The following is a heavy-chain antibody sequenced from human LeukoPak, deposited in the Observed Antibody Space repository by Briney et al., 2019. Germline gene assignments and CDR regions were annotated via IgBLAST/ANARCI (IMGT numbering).Heavy chain of an antibody. D-gene: IGHD1-26*01. CDR2: IIAIIGIA. V-gene: IGHV1-69*04. Sequence: GSSVKVSCKASGGTFSSYAISWVRQAPGQGLEWMGRIIAIIGIANYAQKFQGRVTITADKSTSTAYMELSSLRSEDTAVYYCARWDSGSPAAAFDYWGQGTMVTVSS. CDR3: ARWDSGSPAAAFDY. CDR1: GGTFSSYA. J-gene: IGHJ3*01.